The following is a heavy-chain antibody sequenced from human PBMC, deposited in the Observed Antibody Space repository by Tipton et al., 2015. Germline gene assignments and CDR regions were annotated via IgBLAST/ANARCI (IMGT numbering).Heavy chain of an antibody. CDR2: INHSGST. CDR1: GESFSAFY. J-gene: IGHJ4*02. Sequence: GLVKPSETLSLTCGVYGESFSAFYWNWIRQPPGGGLEWIGEINHSGSTTHNPSLKSRVTMSVDTSKRQISLRLISVSAADTAAYYCARRRTNNSWSYWGQGTLVTVSS. D-gene: IGHD6-13*01. CDR3: ARRRTNNSWSY. V-gene: IGHV4-34*01.